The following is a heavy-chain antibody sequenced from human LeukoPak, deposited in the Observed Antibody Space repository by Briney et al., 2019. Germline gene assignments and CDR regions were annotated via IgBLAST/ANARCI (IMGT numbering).Heavy chain of an antibody. D-gene: IGHD5-18*01. CDR2: IYYSGST. CDR1: GESFSGYY. J-gene: IGHJ4*02. CDR3: ARHGGYSYGPFDY. Sequence: SGTLSLTCAVYGESFSGYYWSWIRQPPGKGLEWIGSIYYSGSTYYNPSLKSRVTISVDTSKNQFSLKLSSVTAADTAVYYCARHGGYSYGPFDYWGQGTLVTVSS. V-gene: IGHV4-34*01.